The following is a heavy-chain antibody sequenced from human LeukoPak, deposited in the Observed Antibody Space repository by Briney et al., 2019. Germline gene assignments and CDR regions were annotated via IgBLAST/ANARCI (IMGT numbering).Heavy chain of an antibody. Sequence: GGSLRLSCAASGFTFSDYYMSWIRQAPGKGLEWISYISGSGTTIYYADSVKGRFTISRDNAKNSLYLQMNSLRVEDTAVYYCARTYYDILTGYNPYFDYWGQGTLVTVSS. D-gene: IGHD3-9*01. V-gene: IGHV3-11*04. CDR1: GFTFSDYY. CDR3: ARTYYDILTGYNPYFDY. J-gene: IGHJ4*02. CDR2: ISGSGTTI.